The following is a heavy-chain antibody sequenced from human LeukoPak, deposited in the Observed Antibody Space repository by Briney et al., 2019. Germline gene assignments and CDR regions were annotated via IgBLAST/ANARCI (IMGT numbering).Heavy chain of an antibody. CDR2: ISSSSSTI. CDR1: GFTFSSYS. Sequence: GGSLRLSCAASGFTFSSYSMNCVRQAPGEGLEWVSYISSSSSTIYYADSVKGRFTISRDNAKNSLYLQMNSLRAEETAVYYCAREVGELQFLEWLYPIWGQGTLVTVSS. CDR3: AREVGELQFLEWLYPI. V-gene: IGHV3-48*01. D-gene: IGHD3-3*01. J-gene: IGHJ4*02.